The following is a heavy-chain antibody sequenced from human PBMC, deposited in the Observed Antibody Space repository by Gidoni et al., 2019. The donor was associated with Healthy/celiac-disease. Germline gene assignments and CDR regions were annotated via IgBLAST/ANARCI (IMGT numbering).Heavy chain of an antibody. CDR2: ISGSGGST. Sequence: EVQLLESGGGLVQPGGSLRLYCAASGFTFSSYAMSWVRQAPGKGLEWVSAISGSGGSTYYADSVKGRFTISRDNSKNTLYLQMNSLRAEDTAVYYCAKYAVDYDILTGPGDAFDIWGQGTMVTVSS. CDR1: GFTFSSYA. V-gene: IGHV3-23*01. CDR3: AKYAVDYDILTGPGDAFDI. J-gene: IGHJ3*02. D-gene: IGHD3-9*01.